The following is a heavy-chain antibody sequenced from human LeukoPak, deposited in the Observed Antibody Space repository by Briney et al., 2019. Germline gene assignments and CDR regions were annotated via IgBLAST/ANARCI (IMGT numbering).Heavy chain of an antibody. CDR1: GGSISSYY. D-gene: IGHD2-2*01. Sequence: SETLSLTCTVSGGSISSYYWSWIRQPPGKGLEWIGYIYYSGSTNYNPPLKSRVTMSVDTSKNQSSLKLSSVTAADTAVYYCARDHTVVVPAARDGWFDPWGQGTLVTVSS. CDR2: IYYSGST. V-gene: IGHV4-59*12. J-gene: IGHJ5*02. CDR3: ARDHTVVVPAARDGWFDP.